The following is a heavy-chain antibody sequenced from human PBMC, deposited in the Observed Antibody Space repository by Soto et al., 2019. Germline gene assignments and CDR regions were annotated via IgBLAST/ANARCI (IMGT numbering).Heavy chain of an antibody. CDR1: GGSFTSYA. CDR3: ARDLRPHLGNWDTDVRFDP. Sequence: QVQLVQSGAEVKKPGSSVKVSCKASGGSFTSYAFGWVRQAPGQGLEWAGGIIPIFGTQNYAQEFQGRVTISAVRSTSTAYLDRCRLTSEDTAVYSCARDLRPHLGNWDTDVRFDPGGQGTLVIVS. D-gene: IGHD1-1*01. V-gene: IGHV1-69*06. J-gene: IGHJ5*02. CDR2: IIPIFGTQ.